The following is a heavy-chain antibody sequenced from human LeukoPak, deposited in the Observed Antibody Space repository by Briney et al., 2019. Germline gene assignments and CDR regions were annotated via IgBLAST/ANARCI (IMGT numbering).Heavy chain of an antibody. D-gene: IGHD3-22*01. CDR3: AKDRGDSSALDAFDI. CDR1: GFTFSSYA. J-gene: IGHJ3*02. CDR2: ISGSGGST. V-gene: IGHV3-23*01. Sequence: HPGGSLRLSCAASGFTFSSYAMSWVCQAPGKGLEWVSAISGSGGSTYYADSVKGRFTISRDNSKNTLYLQMNSLRAEDTAVYYCAKDRGDSSALDAFDIWGQGTMVTVSS.